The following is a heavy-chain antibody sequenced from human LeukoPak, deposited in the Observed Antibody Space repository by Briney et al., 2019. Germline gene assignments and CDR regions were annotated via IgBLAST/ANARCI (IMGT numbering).Heavy chain of an antibody. CDR1: GFTISTYW. J-gene: IGHJ4*02. V-gene: IGHV3-7*01. D-gene: IGHD5-18*01. CDR2: IKQDGSEQ. CDR3: ARENTAVPGGDC. Sequence: GGSLRLSCAASGFTISTYWMSWVRQAPGKGLEWLANIKQDGSEQCYVDSVKGRFAISRDNAKNSVYLQMNGLRAEDTAVYYCARENTAVPGGDCWGQGTLVTVSS.